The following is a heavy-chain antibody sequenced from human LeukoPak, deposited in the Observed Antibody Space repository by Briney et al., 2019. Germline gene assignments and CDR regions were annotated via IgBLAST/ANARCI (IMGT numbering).Heavy chain of an antibody. V-gene: IGHV3-21*01. J-gene: IGHJ4*02. CDR1: GFTFSSYS. D-gene: IGHD2-8*01. CDR2: ISSSSSYI. Sequence: PGGSLRLSCAASGFTFSSYSMNWVRQAPGKGLEWVSSISSSSSYIYYADSVKGRFTISRDNAKNSPYLQMNSLRAEDTAVYYCARDQGTNGVCNDYWGQGTLVTVSS. CDR3: ARDQGTNGVCNDY.